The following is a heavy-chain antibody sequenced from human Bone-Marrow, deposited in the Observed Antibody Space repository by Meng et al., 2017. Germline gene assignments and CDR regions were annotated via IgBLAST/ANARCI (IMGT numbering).Heavy chain of an antibody. CDR3: TRDFDSGYGL. Sequence: VRLVEAGGGLVKPGGSLRLSCAASGFTFSSYSMNWVRQAPGKGLEWVSSISSSSSYIYYADSVKGRFTISRDNAKNSLYLQLNSLRGEDTAVYYCTRDFDSGYGLWGQGTLVTVSS. D-gene: IGHD5-12*01. J-gene: IGHJ4*02. CDR2: ISSSSSYI. V-gene: IGHV3-21*01. CDR1: GFTFSSYS.